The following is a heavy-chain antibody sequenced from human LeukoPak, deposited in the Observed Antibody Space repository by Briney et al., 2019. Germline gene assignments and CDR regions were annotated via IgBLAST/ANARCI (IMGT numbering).Heavy chain of an antibody. Sequence: GGSLRLSCAASGFTFSSYWMHWVRQAPGKGLVWVSRINSDGSSTNYADSVKGRFTISRDNAKNTLYLQMNSLRAEDTAVYYCATSTHCSGGSCYPRTFQYWGQGTLVTVSS. CDR3: ATSTHCSGGSCYPRTFQY. J-gene: IGHJ4*02. D-gene: IGHD2-15*01. V-gene: IGHV3-74*01. CDR2: INSDGSST. CDR1: GFTFSSYW.